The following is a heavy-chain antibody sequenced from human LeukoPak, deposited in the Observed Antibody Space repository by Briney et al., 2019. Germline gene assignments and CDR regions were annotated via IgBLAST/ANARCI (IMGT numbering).Heavy chain of an antibody. CDR3: ARGERGYCSGGSCPSYYYYYYMDV. Sequence: SETLSLTCTVSGGSISSSSYYWGWIRQPPGKGLEWIGSIYYTGNTYYNPSLKSRVTISVDTSKNQFSLKLSSVTAADTAVYYCARGERGYCSGGSCPSYYYYYYMDVWGKGTTVTVSS. CDR1: GGSISSSSYY. J-gene: IGHJ6*03. V-gene: IGHV4-39*07. CDR2: IYYTGNT. D-gene: IGHD2-15*01.